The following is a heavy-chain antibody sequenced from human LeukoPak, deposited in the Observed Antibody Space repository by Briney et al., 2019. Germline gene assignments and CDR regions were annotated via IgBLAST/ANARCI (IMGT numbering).Heavy chain of an antibody. J-gene: IGHJ3*02. Sequence: ASVKVSCKASGYTFASYGISWVRQAPGQGLEWMGWISAYNGNTNYAQKLQGRVTMTTDTSTSTAYMELRSLRSDDTALYYYARDPNKYQLHPDGFDIWGQGTMVTVSS. D-gene: IGHD2-2*01. CDR1: GYTFASYG. CDR3: ARDPNKYQLHPDGFDI. CDR2: ISAYNGNT. V-gene: IGHV1-18*01.